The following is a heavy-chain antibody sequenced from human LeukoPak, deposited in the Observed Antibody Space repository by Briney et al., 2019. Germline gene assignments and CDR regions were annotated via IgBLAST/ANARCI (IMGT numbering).Heavy chain of an antibody. CDR3: ARDLGIAGLGDY. D-gene: IGHD6-13*01. V-gene: IGHV3-11*01. J-gene: IGHJ4*02. CDR2: ITTSGSTI. CDR1: GFTFSDYY. Sequence: PGGSLRLSCAASGFTFSDYYMSWIRQAPGKGLEWLSSITTSGSTIYYADSVKGRFTISRDNAKNSLYLQMNSLTAEDTAIYYCARDLGIAGLGDYWGQGTLVTVSS.